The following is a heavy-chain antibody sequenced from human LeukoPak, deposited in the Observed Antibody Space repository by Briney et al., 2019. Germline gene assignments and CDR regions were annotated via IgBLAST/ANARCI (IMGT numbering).Heavy chain of an antibody. J-gene: IGHJ4*02. V-gene: IGHV4-39*07. CDR3: ARVKHYYDSSGYWLRGEYFDY. CDR2: IYYSGST. Sequence: PSETLSLTCTVSGGSISSSSYYWGWIRQPPGKGLEWIGSIYYSGSTYYNPSLKSRVTISVDTSKNQFSLKLSSVTAADTAVYYCARVKHYYDSSGYWLRGEYFDYWGQGTLVTVSS. D-gene: IGHD3-22*01. CDR1: GGSISSSSYY.